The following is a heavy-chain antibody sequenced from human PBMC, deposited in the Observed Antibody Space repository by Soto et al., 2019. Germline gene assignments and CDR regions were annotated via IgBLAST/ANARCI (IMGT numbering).Heavy chain of an antibody. V-gene: IGHV4-39*01. Sequence: SETLSLTCTVSGGSISSSSYYWGWIRQPPGKGLEWIGSIYYSGSTYYNPSLKSRVTISVDTSKNQFSLKLSSVTAADTAVYYCETQYSFIVVVTDATSPLYRMDVWGQGTTVTVSS. CDR3: ETQYSFIVVVTDATSPLYRMDV. J-gene: IGHJ6*02. CDR1: GGSISSSSYY. CDR2: IYYSGST. D-gene: IGHD2-2*01.